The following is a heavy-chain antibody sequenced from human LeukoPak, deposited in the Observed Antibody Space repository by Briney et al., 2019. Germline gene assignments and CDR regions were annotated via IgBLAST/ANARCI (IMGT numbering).Heavy chain of an antibody. D-gene: IGHD6-19*01. CDR1: GFTFRSYA. J-gene: IGHJ4*02. Sequence: GGSLRLSCSASGFTFRSYAIYWVRQAPGKGLEWVSGIRGSGGDTYFADSVKGGFTISRDHSKNTVFLQMDSLRAEDTAVYYCAKTTAGNSSGRYPGWPVDYWGQGTLVTVSS. CDR2: IRGSGGDT. CDR3: AKTTAGNSSGRYPGWPVDY. V-gene: IGHV3-23*01.